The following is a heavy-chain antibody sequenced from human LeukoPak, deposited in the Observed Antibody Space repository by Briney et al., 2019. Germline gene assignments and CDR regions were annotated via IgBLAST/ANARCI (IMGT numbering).Heavy chain of an antibody. J-gene: IGHJ5*02. Sequence: GGSLRLSCVASGLTVSSNYMSWVRQAPGKGLEWVSVIYTGGTTYYADSVKGRFTFSRDNSKNTLYLQMDSLRAEDTAVYYCARDRCSSTSCYGNWFDPWGQGTLVTVSS. CDR1: GLTVSSNY. V-gene: IGHV3-53*01. CDR2: IYTGGTT. CDR3: ARDRCSSTSCYGNWFDP. D-gene: IGHD2-2*01.